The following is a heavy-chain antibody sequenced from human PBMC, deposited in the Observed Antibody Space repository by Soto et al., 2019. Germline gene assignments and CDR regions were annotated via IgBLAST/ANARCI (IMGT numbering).Heavy chain of an antibody. D-gene: IGHD2-15*01. CDR1: GGSISSSNW. Sequence: QVQLQESGPGLVKPSGTLSLTCAVSGGSISSSNWWTWVRQPPGEGLEWIGEVYPTGSTKYNPSLRSRVAILLDKSTNQFSLRLTSVTAADTAVYYCAKEGDCYGGSCPLDYWGQGILVTVSP. CDR2: VYPTGST. CDR3: AKEGDCYGGSCPLDY. J-gene: IGHJ4*02. V-gene: IGHV4-4*02.